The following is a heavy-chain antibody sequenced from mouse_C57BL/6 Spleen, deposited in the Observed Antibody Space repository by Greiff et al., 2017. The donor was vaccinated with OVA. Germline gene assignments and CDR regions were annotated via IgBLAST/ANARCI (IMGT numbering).Heavy chain of an antibody. CDR2: IYPGDGDT. CDR3: ARFGYYGSRWMDY. V-gene: IGHV1-82*01. CDR1: GYAFSSSW. D-gene: IGHD1-1*01. Sequence: VQLQESGPELVKPGASVKISCKASGYAFSSSWMNWVKQRPGKGLEWIGRIYPGDGDTNYNGKFKGKATLTADKSSSTAYMQLSSLTSEDSAVYFCARFGYYGSRWMDYWGQGASVTVSS. J-gene: IGHJ4*01.